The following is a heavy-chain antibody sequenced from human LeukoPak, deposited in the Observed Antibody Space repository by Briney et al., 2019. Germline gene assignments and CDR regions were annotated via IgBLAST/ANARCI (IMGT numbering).Heavy chain of an antibody. V-gene: IGHV3-30-3*01. J-gene: IGHJ4*02. CDR2: ISYDGSYE. CDR1: GFTFSSYA. CDR3: ARDRDCGGDCSGTFFDY. Sequence: GGSLRLSCAASGFTFSSYAMHWVRQAPGKGLEWVAIISYDGSYEYYADSVKGRFTISRDNSKNTLYVQMNSLRVDDTAVYYCARDRDCGGDCSGTFFDYWGQGTLVTVSS. D-gene: IGHD2-21*02.